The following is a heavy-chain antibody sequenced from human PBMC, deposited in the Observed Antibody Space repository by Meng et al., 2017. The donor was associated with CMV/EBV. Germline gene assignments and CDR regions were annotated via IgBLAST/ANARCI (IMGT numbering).Heavy chain of an antibody. D-gene: IGHD3-9*01. J-gene: IGHJ6*02. CDR1: GFTFSSYG. CDR3: AKDGIGRLRYFDLYGMDV. Sequence: GESLKISCAASGFTFSSYGMHWVRQAPGQGLEWVAFIRYDGSNKYYADSVKGRFTISRDNSKNTLYLQMNSLRAEDTAVYYCAKDGIGRLRYFDLYGMDVWGQGTTVTVSS. CDR2: IRYDGSNK. V-gene: IGHV3-30*02.